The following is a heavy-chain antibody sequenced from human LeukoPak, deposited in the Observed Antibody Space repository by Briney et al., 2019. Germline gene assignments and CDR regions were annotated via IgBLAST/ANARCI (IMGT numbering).Heavy chain of an antibody. CDR2: ISAYNGNT. CDR3: ARQTYYDFWSAHFDY. J-gene: IGHJ4*02. Sequence: ASVKVSCKASGYTFTSYGISWVRQAPGQGLEWMGWISAYNGNTNYAQKLQGRVTMTTDTSTSTAYMELSSLRSEDTAVYYCARQTYYDFWSAHFDYWGQGTLVTVSS. V-gene: IGHV1-18*01. CDR1: GYTFTSYG. D-gene: IGHD3-3*01.